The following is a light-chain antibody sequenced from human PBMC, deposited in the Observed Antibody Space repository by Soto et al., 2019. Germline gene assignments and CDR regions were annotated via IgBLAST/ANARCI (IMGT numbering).Light chain of an antibody. CDR1: SSNIGTNY. V-gene: IGLV1-47*01. Sequence: QSALTQPPSASGTPGQRVTISCSGSSSNIGTNYVYWYKHLPGTAPKLLIYRNNLRPSGVPDRFSGSRSGTSASLAISGLRSEDEADYFCSAWDDSLSGSVFGTGTKVTVL. J-gene: IGLJ1*01. CDR2: RNN. CDR3: SAWDDSLSGSV.